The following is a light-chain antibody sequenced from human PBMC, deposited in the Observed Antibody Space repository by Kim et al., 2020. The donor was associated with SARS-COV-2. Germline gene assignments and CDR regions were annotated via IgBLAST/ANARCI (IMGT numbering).Light chain of an antibody. V-gene: IGKV1-9*01. Sequence: ASVGDRVNITCRASQGISSYFAWYQVKPGKAPKLLIYASSTLQSGVPSRFSGSGSGTDFTLTISSLQPADFSTYYCQQLNSSPLTFVGGTKVDIK. CDR3: QQLNSSPLT. J-gene: IGKJ4*01. CDR2: ASS. CDR1: QGISSY.